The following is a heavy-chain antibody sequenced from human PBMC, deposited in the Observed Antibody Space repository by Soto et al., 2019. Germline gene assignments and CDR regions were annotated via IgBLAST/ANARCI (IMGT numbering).Heavy chain of an antibody. D-gene: IGHD3-10*01. V-gene: IGHV3-48*01. CDR1: GFTFSSYS. Sequence: GGSLRLSCAASGFTFSSYSMNWVRQAPGKGLEWVSYISSSSSTIYYSDSVKGRFTISRDNAKNSLYLQMNSLRAEDTAVYYCAREGTVTTLLWFGELLSNFDYWGQGTLVTVSS. J-gene: IGHJ4*02. CDR2: ISSSSSTI. CDR3: AREGTVTTLLWFGELLSNFDY.